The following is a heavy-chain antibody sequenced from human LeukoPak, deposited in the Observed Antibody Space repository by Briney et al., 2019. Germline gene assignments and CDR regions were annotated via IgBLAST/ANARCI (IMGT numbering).Heavy chain of an antibody. CDR1: GFTFSSYG. D-gene: IGHD6-13*01. Sequence: GGSLRLSCAASGFTFSSYGMHWVRQAPGKGLEWVSSISSSSSYIFYADSVKGRFTISRDNAKNSMYLQMNSLRAGDTAVYYCARGPRGGSSSWYSWFDPWGQGTLVTVSS. V-gene: IGHV3-21*04. J-gene: IGHJ5*02. CDR2: ISSSSSYI. CDR3: ARGPRGGSSSWYSWFDP.